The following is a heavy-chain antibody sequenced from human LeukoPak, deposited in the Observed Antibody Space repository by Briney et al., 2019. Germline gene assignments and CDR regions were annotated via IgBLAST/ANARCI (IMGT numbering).Heavy chain of an antibody. CDR3: AGGGEMATMPPNYYYYYMDV. J-gene: IGHJ6*03. CDR2: ISGSGGST. Sequence: GGSLRLSCAASGFTFSSYAMSWVRQAPGKGLEWVSAISGSGGSTYYADSVKGRFTISRDNAKNSLYLQMNSLRAEDTAVYYCAGGGEMATMPPNYYYYYMDVWGKGTTVTVSS. V-gene: IGHV3-23*01. CDR1: GFTFSSYA. D-gene: IGHD5-24*01.